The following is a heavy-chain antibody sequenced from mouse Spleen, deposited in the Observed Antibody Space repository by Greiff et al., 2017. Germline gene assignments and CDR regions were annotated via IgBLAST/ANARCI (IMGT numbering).Heavy chain of an antibody. J-gene: IGHJ2*01. CDR2: ILPGSGST. D-gene: IGHD2-2*01. CDR3: ARMGLYGYDEEGWFDY. CDR1: GYTFTGYW. V-gene: IGHV1-9*01. Sequence: QVQLQQSGAELMKPGASVKLSCKATGYTFTGYWIEWVKQRPGHGLEWIGEILPGSGSTNYNEKFKGKATFTADTSSNTAYMQLSSLTTEDSAIYYCARMGLYGYDEEGWFDYWGQGTTLTVSS.